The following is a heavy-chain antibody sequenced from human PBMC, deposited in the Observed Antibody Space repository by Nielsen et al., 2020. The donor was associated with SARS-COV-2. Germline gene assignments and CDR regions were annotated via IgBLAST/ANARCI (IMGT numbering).Heavy chain of an antibody. J-gene: IGHJ4*02. Sequence: GGSLRLSFAASGFTFSSYAMSWVRKAPGKGLEWVSAISGSGGSTYYADSVKVRFTISSDNSKNTLYRQMNSLRAEDTAVYYCAGHSSSSDYYFDYWGQGTLVTVSS. CDR2: ISGSGGST. CDR3: AGHSSSSDYYFDY. CDR1: GFTFSSYA. V-gene: IGHV3-23*01. D-gene: IGHD6-6*01.